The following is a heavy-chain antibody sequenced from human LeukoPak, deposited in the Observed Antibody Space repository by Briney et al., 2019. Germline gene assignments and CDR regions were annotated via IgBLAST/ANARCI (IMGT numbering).Heavy chain of an antibody. CDR2: INSDGSST. CDR3: AKAGPTTVTTFYYMDV. Sequence: PGGSLRLSCAASGFTFSGHWMHWVRQAPGKGLVWVSRINSDGSSTTYADSVKGRFTISRDNSKNTLYLQMSSLRAEDTAVYYCAKAGPTTVTTFYYMDVWGKGTTVTVSS. CDR1: GFTFSGHW. D-gene: IGHD4-11*01. V-gene: IGHV3-74*01. J-gene: IGHJ6*03.